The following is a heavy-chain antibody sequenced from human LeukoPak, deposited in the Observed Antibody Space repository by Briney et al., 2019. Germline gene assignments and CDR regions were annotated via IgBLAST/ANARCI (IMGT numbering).Heavy chain of an antibody. J-gene: IGHJ4*02. D-gene: IGHD3-22*01. CDR1: GFTFSSYA. V-gene: IGHV3-30*04. CDR2: ISYDGSNK. Sequence: GRSLRLSCAASGFTFSSYAMHWVRQAPGKGLEWVAVISYDGSNKYYADSVKGRFTISRDNSKNTLHLQMNSLRAEDTAVYYCAKGLYYYDSSGYPPDYWGQGTLVTVSS. CDR3: AKGLYYYDSSGYPPDY.